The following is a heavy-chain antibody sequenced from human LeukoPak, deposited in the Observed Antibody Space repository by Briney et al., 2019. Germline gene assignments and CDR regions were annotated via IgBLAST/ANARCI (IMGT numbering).Heavy chain of an antibody. Sequence: ASVTVSCKASGYTFTTYGITWVRQAPGQGLEWMGWISAYNGNTNYAQKLQGRVTMTTDTPTSTAFMELRSLRSDDTAVYYCARGRRIAVAAEPWFDYWGQGTLVTVSS. CDR1: GYTFTTYG. V-gene: IGHV1-18*01. D-gene: IGHD6-19*01. CDR3: ARGRRIAVAAEPWFDY. J-gene: IGHJ4*02. CDR2: ISAYNGNT.